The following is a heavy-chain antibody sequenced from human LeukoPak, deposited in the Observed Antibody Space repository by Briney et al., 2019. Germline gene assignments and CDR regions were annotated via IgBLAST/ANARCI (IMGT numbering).Heavy chain of an antibody. V-gene: IGHV4-59*01. Sequence: PSETLSLTCTVSGGSISSYYWSWIRQPPGKGLEWIGYIYYSGSTNYNPSLKSRVTISVDTSKNQFSLKLSSVTAADTAVYYCARADLEYYFDCWGQGTLVTVSS. CDR3: ARADLEYYFDC. D-gene: IGHD1-1*01. J-gene: IGHJ4*02. CDR2: IYYSGST. CDR1: GGSISSYY.